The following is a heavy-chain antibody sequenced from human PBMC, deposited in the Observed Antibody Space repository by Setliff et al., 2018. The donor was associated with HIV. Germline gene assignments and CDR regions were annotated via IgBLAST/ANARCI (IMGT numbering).Heavy chain of an antibody. D-gene: IGHD5-18*01. V-gene: IGHV1-46*01. J-gene: IGHJ4*02. CDR1: GYTFTTYY. Sequence: ASVKVSCKASGYTFTTYYIHWVRQAPGQGLEWMGIINPSSTSTNYAQRFQGRVTMTRDTSTSTVYMELSSLRSEDTAVYYCARSLREYSYGSPDYWGPGTLVTVS. CDR3: ARSLREYSYGSPDY. CDR2: INPSSTST.